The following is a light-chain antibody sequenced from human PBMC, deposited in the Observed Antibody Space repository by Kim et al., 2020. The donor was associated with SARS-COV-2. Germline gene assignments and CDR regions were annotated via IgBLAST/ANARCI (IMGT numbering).Light chain of an antibody. J-gene: IGKJ1*01. CDR2: DAS. CDR1: KSVSSY. Sequence: SPGGGATISGRASKSVSSYLAWYQQKPGQAPRLLIFDASNRANGIPARFSGSGSGTDFTLTISSLEPEDFAVYYCQQSGDWPTFGQGTKVDIK. CDR3: QQSGDWPT. V-gene: IGKV3-11*01.